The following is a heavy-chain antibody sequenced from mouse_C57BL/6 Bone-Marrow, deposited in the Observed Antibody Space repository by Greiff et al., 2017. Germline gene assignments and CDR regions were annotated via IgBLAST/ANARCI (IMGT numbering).Heavy chain of an antibody. Sequence: VQLQQPGAELVRPGSSVKLSCKASGYTFTSYWMHWVKQRPIQGLEWIGNIDPSDSETHYNQKFKDKATLTVDKSSSTAYMQLSSLTSEDSAVYYCARYDYDRGYYAMDYWGQGTSVTVSS. CDR3: ARYDYDRGYYAMDY. CDR2: IDPSDSET. D-gene: IGHD2-4*01. J-gene: IGHJ4*01. V-gene: IGHV1-52*01. CDR1: GYTFTSYW.